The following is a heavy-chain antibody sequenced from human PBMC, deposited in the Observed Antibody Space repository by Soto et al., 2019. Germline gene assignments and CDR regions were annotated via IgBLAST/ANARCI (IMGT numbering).Heavy chain of an antibody. J-gene: IGHJ6*02. CDR1: GGSIISGGYY. D-gene: IGHD5-12*01. CDR2: IYYSGST. V-gene: IGHV4-39*01. Sequence: PSETLSVTCTVAGGSIISGGYYCSCNHKHPGKGLEWIGIIYYSGSTYYNPSLKSRVTISVDTSKNQFSLKLSSVTAADTAVYYCARLNMATITIYYYGMDVWGQGTTVTVSS. CDR3: ARLNMATITIYYYGMDV.